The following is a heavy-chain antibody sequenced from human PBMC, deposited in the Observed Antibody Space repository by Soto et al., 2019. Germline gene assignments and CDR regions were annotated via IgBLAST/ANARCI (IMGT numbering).Heavy chain of an antibody. V-gene: IGHV3-33*01. CDR2: IWYDGSYE. CDR1: GFTFSTHG. CDR3: ARGTQYSGYYSHFDY. Sequence: QVQLVESGGGVVQPGRSLRLSCAASGFTFSTHGMHWVRQAPGKGLEWVAVIWYDGSYEYYGDSVKGRFTISRDNSKNTLYLQMDSLRAEDTAVYYCARGTQYSGYYSHFDYWGQGTLVTVSA. D-gene: IGHD1-26*01. J-gene: IGHJ4*02.